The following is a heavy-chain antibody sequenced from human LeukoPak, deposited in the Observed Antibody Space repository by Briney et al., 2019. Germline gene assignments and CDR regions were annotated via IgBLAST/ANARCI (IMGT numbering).Heavy chain of an antibody. CDR2: ISSSSSYI. Sequence: GGSLRLSCAASGFTFSSYSMNWVRQAPGKGLEWVSSISSSSSYIYYADSVKGRCTISRDNAKNSLYLQMNSLRAEDTAVYYCARDLASNSVHKYCSSTSCYLPSFDPWGQGTLVTVSS. V-gene: IGHV3-21*01. J-gene: IGHJ5*02. CDR1: GFTFSSYS. CDR3: ARDLASNSVHKYCSSTSCYLPSFDP. D-gene: IGHD2-2*01.